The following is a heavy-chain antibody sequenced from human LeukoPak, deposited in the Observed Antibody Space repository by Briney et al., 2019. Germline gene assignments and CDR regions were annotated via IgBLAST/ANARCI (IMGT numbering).Heavy chain of an antibody. V-gene: IGHV1-46*01. D-gene: IGHD3-3*01. CDR2: INPSGGST. Sequence: ASVKVSCKASGYTFTSYYMHWVRQAPGQGLAWMGIINPSGGSTSYAQKFQGRVTMTRDTSTSTVYMELSSLRSEDTAVYYCARDNLYDFWSGYYGGGSDYWGQGTLVTVSS. CDR1: GYTFTSYY. J-gene: IGHJ4*02. CDR3: ARDNLYDFWSGYYGGGSDY.